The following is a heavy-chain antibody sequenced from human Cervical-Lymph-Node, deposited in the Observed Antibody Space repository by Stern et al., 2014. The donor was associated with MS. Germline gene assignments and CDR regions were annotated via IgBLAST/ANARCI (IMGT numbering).Heavy chain of an antibody. CDR1: GFTFSSYG. CDR3: AKGDSSSPLEY. CDR2: IWYDGRNK. J-gene: IGHJ4*02. V-gene: IGHV3-33*06. D-gene: IGHD6-6*01. Sequence: QVQLVDSGGGVVQPGRSLRISWAASGFTFSSYGIHWVRQTPVKGLGWVAVIWYDGRNKCYADSVKGRFTISRDNSENTVYLQINSLRPEDTAVYYCAKGDSSSPLEYWGQGTLVTVSS.